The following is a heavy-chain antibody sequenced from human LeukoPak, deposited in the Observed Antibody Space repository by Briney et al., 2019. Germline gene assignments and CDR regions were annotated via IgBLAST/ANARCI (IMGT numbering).Heavy chain of an antibody. V-gene: IGHV1-2*02. CDR2: INPNSGGT. CDR3: ASVVITAPSYGMDV. Sequence: GASVKVSCKASGYTFTGYYMHWVRQAPGQGLEWMGWINPNSGGTNYAQKFQGRVTMTRDTSISAAYMELSRLRSDDTAVYYCASVVITAPSYGMDVWGQGTTVTVSS. J-gene: IGHJ6*02. CDR1: GYTFTGYY. D-gene: IGHD3-10*01.